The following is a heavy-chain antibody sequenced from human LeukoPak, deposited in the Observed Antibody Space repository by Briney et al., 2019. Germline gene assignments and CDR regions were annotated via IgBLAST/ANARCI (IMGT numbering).Heavy chain of an antibody. CDR2: IYYSGST. CDR3: ARGPNYSNFGSAYYYYMDV. J-gene: IGHJ6*03. V-gene: IGHV4-59*08. Sequence: PSETLSLTCTVSGGSISRYYWSWIRQPPGKGLEWIGYIYYSGSTNYNPSLKSRVTISVDTSKNQFSLKLNSVTAADTAVYYCARGPNYSNFGSAYYYYMDVWGKGTTVTVSS. D-gene: IGHD4-11*01. CDR1: GGSISRYY.